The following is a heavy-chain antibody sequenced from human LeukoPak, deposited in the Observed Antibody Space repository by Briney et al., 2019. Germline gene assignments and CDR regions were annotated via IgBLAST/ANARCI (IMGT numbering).Heavy chain of an antibody. CDR1: GDSISTYY. V-gene: IGHV4-34*01. CDR2: INHSGST. J-gene: IGHJ4*02. CDR3: ARGRLELLWFGELLPNYFDY. D-gene: IGHD3-10*01. Sequence: SETLSLTCTVSGDSISTYYWSWIRQPPGKGLEWIGEINHSGSTNYNPSLKSRVTISVDTSKNQFSLKLSSVTAADTAVYYCARGRLELLWFGELLPNYFDYWGQGTLVTVSS.